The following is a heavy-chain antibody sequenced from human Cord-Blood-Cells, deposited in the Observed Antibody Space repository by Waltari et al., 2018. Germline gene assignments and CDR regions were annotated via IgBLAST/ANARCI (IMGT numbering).Heavy chain of an antibody. CDR1: GGTFSSYT. J-gene: IGHJ4*02. V-gene: IGHV1-69*08. Sequence: QVQLVQSGAAVKKPGSSVKVSCKASGGTFSSYTISWVRQAPGQGLEWMGRSIPILGKANYAQKFQGRVTITADKSTSTAYMELSSLRSEDTAVYYCAREDSSSWYYFDYWGQGTLVTVSS. D-gene: IGHD6-13*01. CDR3: AREDSSSWYYFDY. CDR2: SIPILGKA.